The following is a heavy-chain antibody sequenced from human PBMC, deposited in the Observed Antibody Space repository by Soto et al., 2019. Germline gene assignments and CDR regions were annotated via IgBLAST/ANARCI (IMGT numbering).Heavy chain of an antibody. CDR2: ISYDGSNK. CDR3: AKTGGPNYYYYYGMDV. D-gene: IGHD7-27*01. J-gene: IGHJ6*02. Sequence: QVQLVESGGGVVQPGRSLRLSCAASGFTFSSYGMHWVRQAPGKGLEWVAVISYDGSNKYYADSVKGRFTISRDNSKNTLYLQMNSLRAEDTAVYYCAKTGGPNYYYYYGMDVWGQGTTVTDSS. V-gene: IGHV3-30*18. CDR1: GFTFSSYG.